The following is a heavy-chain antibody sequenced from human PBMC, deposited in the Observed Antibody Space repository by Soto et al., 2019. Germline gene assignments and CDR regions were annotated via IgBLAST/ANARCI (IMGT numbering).Heavy chain of an antibody. Sequence: GASVKVSCKASGYTFTSYYMHWVRQAPGQGLEWMGIINPSGGSTSYAQKFQGRVTMTRDTSTSTVYMELSSLRSEDTAVYYCAREKTGTEYYYGMDVWGQGTTVTVSS. CDR1: GYTFTSYY. J-gene: IGHJ6*02. CDR2: INPSGGST. V-gene: IGHV1-46*01. D-gene: IGHD1-1*01. CDR3: AREKTGTEYYYGMDV.